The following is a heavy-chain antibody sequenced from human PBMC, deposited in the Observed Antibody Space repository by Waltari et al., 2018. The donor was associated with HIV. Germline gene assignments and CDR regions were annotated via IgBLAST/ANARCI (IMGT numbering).Heavy chain of an antibody. CDR3: ASSGTMIVVVPDAFDI. V-gene: IGHV1-2*02. Sequence: QVQLVQSGAEVQKPGASVKVSCKASGYTLTGYYMHCVRQAPGQGLEWMGWINPNSGGTNYAQKFQGRVTMTRDTSISTAYMELSRLRSDDTAVYYCASSGTMIVVVPDAFDIWGQGTMVTVSS. J-gene: IGHJ3*02. D-gene: IGHD3-22*01. CDR2: INPNSGGT. CDR1: GYTLTGYY.